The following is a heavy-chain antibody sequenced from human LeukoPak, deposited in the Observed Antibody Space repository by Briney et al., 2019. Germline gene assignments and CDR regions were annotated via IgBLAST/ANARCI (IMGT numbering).Heavy chain of an antibody. Sequence: GGSLRLSCAASGFXFSSYEMNWVRQAPEKGLEWVSYISSSGSTIYYADSVKGRFTISRDNAKNSLYLQMNSLRAEDTAVYYCARAGSITGTTSYFDYWGQGTLVTVSS. CDR3: ARAGSITGTTSYFDY. CDR1: GFXFSSYE. CDR2: ISSSGSTI. V-gene: IGHV3-48*03. J-gene: IGHJ4*02. D-gene: IGHD1-7*01.